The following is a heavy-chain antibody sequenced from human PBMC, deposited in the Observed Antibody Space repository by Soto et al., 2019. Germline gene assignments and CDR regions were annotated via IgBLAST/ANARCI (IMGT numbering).Heavy chain of an antibody. CDR1: GGSISSGGYS. Sequence: PSETLSLTCAVSGGSISSGGYSWSWIRHPPGKGLEWIGYIYHSGSTYYNPSLKSRVTISVDRSKNQFSLKLSSVTAADTAVYYCARASTGLRRDWFDPWGQGTLVTVSS. D-gene: IGHD2-8*02. J-gene: IGHJ5*02. V-gene: IGHV4-30-2*01. CDR3: ARASTGLRRDWFDP. CDR2: IYHSGST.